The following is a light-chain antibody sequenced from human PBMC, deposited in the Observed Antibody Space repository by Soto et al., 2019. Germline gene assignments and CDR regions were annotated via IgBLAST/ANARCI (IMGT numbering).Light chain of an antibody. CDR2: DSS. V-gene: IGKV3-11*01. CDR1: QSVSSY. Sequence: EIVLTQSPATLSLSPGERATLSCRASQSVSSYLAWYQQKPGQAPRLLIYDSSNRAAGIPARFSGSGSGTGFPLTISSLEPEDFAVYSYQQRSNWPRTFGQGTKVEIK. CDR3: QQRSNWPRT. J-gene: IGKJ1*01.